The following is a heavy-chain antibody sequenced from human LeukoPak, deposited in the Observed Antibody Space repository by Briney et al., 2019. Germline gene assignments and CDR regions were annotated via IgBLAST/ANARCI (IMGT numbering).Heavy chain of an antibody. CDR1: GFTFDDYA. J-gene: IGHJ4*02. V-gene: IGHV3-9*01. CDR3: AKARGEYYFDY. D-gene: IGHD3-10*01. CDR2: ISWNSGSI. Sequence: PGGSLRLSCAASGFTFDDYAVHWVRQAPGKGLEWVSGISWNSGSIGYADSVKGRFTISRDNAKNSLYLQMNSLRAEDTALYYCAKARGEYYFDYWGQGTLVTVSS.